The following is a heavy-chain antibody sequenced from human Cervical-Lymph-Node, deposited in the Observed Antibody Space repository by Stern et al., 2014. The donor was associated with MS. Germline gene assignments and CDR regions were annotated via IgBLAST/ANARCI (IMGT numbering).Heavy chain of an antibody. D-gene: IGHD4-17*01. V-gene: IGHV1-2*06. CDR3: ARGDYGDNWYFDL. CDR1: GYTFTGNS. CDR2: INPDTGDT. J-gene: IGHJ2*01. Sequence: QVQLVQSGAAVEKPGASVKVSCQASGYTFTGNSLYWVRQAPGQGLEWMGRINPDTGDTNYEANFQGRGNMNGDTSTSTAPLALRGLRPDDTAVYYCARGDYGDNWYFDLWGRGTLVTVSS.